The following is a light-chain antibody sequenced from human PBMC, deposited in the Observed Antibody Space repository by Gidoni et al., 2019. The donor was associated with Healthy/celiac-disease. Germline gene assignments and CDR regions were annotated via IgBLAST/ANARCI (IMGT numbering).Light chain of an antibody. V-gene: IGLV1-51*01. J-gene: IGLJ3*02. Sequence: QSVSTQPPPMSAAPAQKVTLSCSGSSSNIGNNYVSWYQHLPGTAPKLLIYDNNKRPSGIPDRFSGSKSGTSATLGITGLQTGDEADYYCGTWDSSLSAGVFGGGTKLTVL. CDR3: GTWDSSLSAGV. CDR1: SSNIGNNY. CDR2: DNN.